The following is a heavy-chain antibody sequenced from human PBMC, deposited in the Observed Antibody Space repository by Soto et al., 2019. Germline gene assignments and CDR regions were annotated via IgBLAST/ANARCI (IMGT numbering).Heavy chain of an antibody. V-gene: IGHV1-69*13. CDR2: IIPTFGTA. D-gene: IGHD6-13*01. CDR3: ARVVAAAAGSYYFDY. CDR1: GGTFSSYA. J-gene: IGHJ4*02. Sequence: SVKVSCKASGGTFSSYAISWVRQAPGQGLEWMGGIIPTFGTANYAQKFQGRVTITADESTSTAYMELSSLRSEDTAVYYCARVVAAAAGSYYFDYWGQGTLVTVSS.